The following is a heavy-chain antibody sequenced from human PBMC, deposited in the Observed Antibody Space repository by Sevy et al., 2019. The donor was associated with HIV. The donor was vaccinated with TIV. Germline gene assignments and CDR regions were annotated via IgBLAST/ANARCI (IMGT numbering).Heavy chain of an antibody. J-gene: IGHJ4*02. CDR1: GFTFSNAW. Sequence: GGSLRLSCAASGFTFSNAWMSWVRQAPGKGLEWVGHIKSKTDGGTTDFAAPVKGRFTISRDDSKTTLFLQMNSLKTDDTAVYYCAPSSGSSGTGYYFDYWGQGTLVTVSS. CDR2: IKSKTDGGTT. V-gene: IGHV3-15*01. D-gene: IGHD1-26*01. CDR3: APSSGSSGTGYYFDY.